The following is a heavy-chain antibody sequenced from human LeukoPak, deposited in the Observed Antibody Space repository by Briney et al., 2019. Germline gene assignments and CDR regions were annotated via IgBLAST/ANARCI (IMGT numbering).Heavy chain of an antibody. V-gene: IGHV3-23*01. CDR1: GFTFSNYA. Sequence: GGSLRLSCAASGFTFSNYAMTWVRQAPGKGLEWVASINGGGGSTHYADSVKGRFDISRDNSKITLSLQMNSLRAEDTAVYYCAKDHYDGTAYYGYYYGMDAWGQGTTVTVSS. J-gene: IGHJ6*02. D-gene: IGHD3-22*01. CDR3: AKDHYDGTAYYGYYYGMDA. CDR2: INGGGGST.